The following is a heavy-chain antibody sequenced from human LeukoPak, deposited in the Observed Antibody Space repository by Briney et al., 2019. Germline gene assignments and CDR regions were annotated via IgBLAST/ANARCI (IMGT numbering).Heavy chain of an antibody. D-gene: IGHD3-16*02. J-gene: IGHJ4*02. V-gene: IGHV3-23*01. Sequence: GGSLRLSCAASGFTFSSYAMSWVRQAPGNGLEWVSAISGSGGSTYYADSVKGRFTISRDTSKNTLYLQLSSLRAEDTALYYCAKALGELSFIVDYWGQGTLVTVSS. CDR1: GFTFSSYA. CDR3: AKALGELSFIVDY. CDR2: ISGSGGST.